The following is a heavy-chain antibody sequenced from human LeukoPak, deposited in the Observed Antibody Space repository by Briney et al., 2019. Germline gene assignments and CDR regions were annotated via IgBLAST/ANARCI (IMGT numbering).Heavy chain of an antibody. CDR3: ARGYSSSWRWRGNYYMGV. D-gene: IGHD6-13*01. CDR2: INPNSGGT. J-gene: IGHJ6*03. Sequence: GASVKVSCKASGYTFTGYYMHWVRQAPGKGLEWMGRINPNSGGTNYAQKFQGRVTMTRDTSISTAYMELSRLRSDDTAVYYCARGYSSSWRWRGNYYMGVWGKGTTVTVSS. CDR1: GYTFTGYY. V-gene: IGHV1-2*06.